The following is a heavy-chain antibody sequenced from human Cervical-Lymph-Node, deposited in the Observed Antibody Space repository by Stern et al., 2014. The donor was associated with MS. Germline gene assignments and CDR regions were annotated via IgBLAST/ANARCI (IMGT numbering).Heavy chain of an antibody. J-gene: IGHJ6*02. CDR2: ISYDGSNK. CDR3: ARDRLDGDYVYYYGLDV. V-gene: IGHV3-30*04. D-gene: IGHD4-17*01. Sequence: MQLVESGGGVVRPGRSLRLSCATSGFTFSRYAVLWVRQAPGKGLEWVAAISYDGSNKFSGDSVKGRFTISRDNSKNTLFLQMNNLRPEDSGVYHCARDRLDGDYVYYYGLDVWGQGTTVTVSS. CDR1: GFTFSRYA.